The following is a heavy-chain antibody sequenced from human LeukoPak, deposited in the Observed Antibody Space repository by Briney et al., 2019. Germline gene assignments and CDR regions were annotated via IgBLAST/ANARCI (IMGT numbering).Heavy chain of an antibody. D-gene: IGHD1-26*01. CDR1: GLTFSSYG. J-gene: IGHJ4*02. CDR2: ISGSGRST. V-gene: IGHV3-23*01. CDR3: AKDRSIGTYYTFDH. Sequence: GGSLRLSCAASGLTFSSYGMNWVRQAPGKGLEWVSAISGSGRSTYYADSVKGRFTISRDNSKNTLYLQMNSLRAEDTAVYYCAKDRSIGTYYTFDHWGQGTLVTVSA.